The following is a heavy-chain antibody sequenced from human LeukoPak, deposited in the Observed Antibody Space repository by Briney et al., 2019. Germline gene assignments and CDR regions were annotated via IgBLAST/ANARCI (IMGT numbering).Heavy chain of an antibody. J-gene: IGHJ3*01. Sequence: PGGSLRLSCVASGYTFSSFSSYWMSWVRQAPGKGLEWVANINQDGSEEYHVDSVKGRFTISRDNAKNSLYLQMNSLRAEDTAVYFCARDHSGSYRWDAFDVWGHGTMVIVSS. CDR2: INQDGSEE. CDR3: ARDHSGSYRWDAFDV. D-gene: IGHD1-26*01. V-gene: IGHV3-7*01. CDR1: GYTFSSFSSYW.